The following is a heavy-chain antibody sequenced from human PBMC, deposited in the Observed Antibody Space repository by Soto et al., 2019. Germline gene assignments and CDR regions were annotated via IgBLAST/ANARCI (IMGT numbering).Heavy chain of an antibody. CDR3: ARDLRRDGYNRIDY. CDR1: GGSISSGGYY. V-gene: IGHV4-31*03. Sequence: QVQLQESGPGLVKPSQTLSLTCTVSGGSISSGGYYWSWIRQHPGKGLEWIGYIYYSGSTYYNPSPKSRVTISVDTSKNQFSLKLSSVTAADTAVYYCARDLRRDGYNRIDYWGQGTLVTVSS. D-gene: IGHD5-12*01. J-gene: IGHJ4*02. CDR2: IYYSGST.